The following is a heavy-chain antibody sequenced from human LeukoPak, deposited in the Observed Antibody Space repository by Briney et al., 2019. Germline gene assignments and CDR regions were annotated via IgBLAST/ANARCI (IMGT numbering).Heavy chain of an antibody. J-gene: IGHJ4*02. CDR1: GYTLTELS. Sequence: ASVKVSCTVSGYTLTELSMHWVRQAPGKGLEWMGGFDPEDGETIYAQKFQGRVTMTEDTSTDTAYMELSSLRSEDTAVYYCATLPFTIAAATIIDYWGQGTLVTVSS. D-gene: IGHD6-13*01. CDR2: FDPEDGET. CDR3: ATLPFTIAAATIIDY. V-gene: IGHV1-24*01.